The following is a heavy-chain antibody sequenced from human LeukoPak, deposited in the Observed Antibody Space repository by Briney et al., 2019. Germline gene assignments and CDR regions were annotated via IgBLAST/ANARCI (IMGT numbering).Heavy chain of an antibody. CDR3: ARVWGYCGGDCSRSYYYYGMDV. CDR1: GFTFSSYG. Sequence: PGRSLRLSCAASGFTFSSYGMHWVRQAPGKGLEWVAVIWYDGSNKYYADSVKGRFTISRDNSKNTLYLQMNSLRAEDTAVYYCARVWGYCGGDCSRSYYYYGMDVWGQGTTVTVSS. D-gene: IGHD2-21*02. CDR2: IWYDGSNK. J-gene: IGHJ6*02. V-gene: IGHV3-33*01.